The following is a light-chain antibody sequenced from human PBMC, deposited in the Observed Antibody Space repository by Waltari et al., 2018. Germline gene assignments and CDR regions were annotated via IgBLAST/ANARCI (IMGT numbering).Light chain of an antibody. CDR2: AAS. CDR1: QGISSY. V-gene: IGKV1-8*01. J-gene: IGKJ2*01. Sequence: AIRMTQSPSSLSASTGDRVTITCRASQGISSYLAWYQQKPGKAPKLLIYAASRLETGVPSRFSGSGSGTDFSLTISGLQPVDFATYHCQQFNTYPYTFGQGTKVEIK. CDR3: QQFNTYPYT.